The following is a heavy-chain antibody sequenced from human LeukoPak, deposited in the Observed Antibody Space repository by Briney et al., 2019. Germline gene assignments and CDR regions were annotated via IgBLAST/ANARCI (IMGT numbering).Heavy chain of an antibody. CDR2: ISSSGSTT. J-gene: IGHJ4*02. D-gene: IGHD3-22*01. CDR1: GFTFSSYE. V-gene: IGHV3-48*03. CDR3: ARDNYDSSGYYFD. Sequence: PGGSLRLSCAASGFTFSSYEMNWVRQAPGKGLEYVSYISSSGSTTHYADSVKGRFTISRDNAKKSLYLQMNSLRAEDTAVYYCARDNYDSSGYYFDWGQGTLVTVSS.